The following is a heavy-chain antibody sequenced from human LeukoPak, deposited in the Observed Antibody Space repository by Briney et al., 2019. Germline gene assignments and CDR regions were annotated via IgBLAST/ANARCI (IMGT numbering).Heavy chain of an antibody. Sequence: SETLSLTCAVYGGSFGGYYWSWIRQPPGKGLEWIGEINHSGSTNYNPSLKSRVTISVDTSKNQFSLKLSSVTAADTAVYYCARHSYGGSYFDYWGQGTLVTASS. D-gene: IGHD3-16*01. CDR2: INHSGST. CDR1: GGSFGGYY. V-gene: IGHV4-34*01. CDR3: ARHSYGGSYFDY. J-gene: IGHJ4*02.